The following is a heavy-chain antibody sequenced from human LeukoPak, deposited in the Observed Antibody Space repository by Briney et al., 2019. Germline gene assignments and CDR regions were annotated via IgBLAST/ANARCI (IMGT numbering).Heavy chain of an antibody. Sequence: SETLSLTCTVSGGSISSYYWSWIRQPPGKGQEWIGYIYYSGSTNYNPSLKSRVTISEDTSKNQFSLKLSSVTAADTAVYYCASHDYGDDYYYYYMDVWGKGTTVTVS. V-gene: IGHV4-59*01. J-gene: IGHJ6*03. CDR1: GGSISSYY. D-gene: IGHD4-17*01. CDR3: ASHDYGDDYYYYYMDV. CDR2: IYYSGST.